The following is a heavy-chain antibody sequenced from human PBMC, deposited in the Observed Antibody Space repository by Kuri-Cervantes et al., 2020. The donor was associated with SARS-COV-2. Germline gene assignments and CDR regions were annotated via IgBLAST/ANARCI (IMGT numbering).Heavy chain of an antibody. V-gene: IGHV4-34*01. D-gene: IGHD2-2*01. Sequence: SETLSLTCAFYGESFSGYYWNWIRQSPGKGLEWIGEVNHRGSTNYNPSLKSRVTISVDTSKNQFSLKLSSVTAADTAVYYCASISSTSWSSGLDPWGQGTLVTVSS. J-gene: IGHJ5*02. CDR3: ASISSTSWSSGLDP. CDR2: VNHRGST. CDR1: GESFSGYY.